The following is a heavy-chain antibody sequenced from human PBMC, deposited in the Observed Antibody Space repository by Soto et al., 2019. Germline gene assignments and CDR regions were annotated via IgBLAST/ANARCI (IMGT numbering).Heavy chain of an antibody. D-gene: IGHD3-3*01. CDR1: GYTFTSYG. J-gene: IGHJ5*02. V-gene: IGHV1-18*01. Sequence: VKVSCKASGYTFTSYGISWVRQAPGQGLEWMGWISAYNGNTNYAQKLQGRVTMTTDTSTSTAYMELRSLRSDDTAVYYCARDSNYDFWSGYLNWFDPWGQGTLVTVSS. CDR3: ARDSNYDFWSGYLNWFDP. CDR2: ISAYNGNT.